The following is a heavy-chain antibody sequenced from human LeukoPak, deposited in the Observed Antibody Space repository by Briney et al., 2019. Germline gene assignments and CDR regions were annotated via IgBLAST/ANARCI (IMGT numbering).Heavy chain of an antibody. J-gene: IGHJ4*02. D-gene: IGHD2-15*01. V-gene: IGHV3-15*01. Sequence: SGGSLRLSCAASGFTFSNASMSWVRQAPGKGLEWVGRIKSNTDGGATDYAAPVKGRFTVSRDDSENTLYLQMNSLKTEDTAVYYCTVAGGYWGQGTLVTVSS. CDR1: GFTFSNAS. CDR3: TVAGGY. CDR2: IKSNTDGGAT.